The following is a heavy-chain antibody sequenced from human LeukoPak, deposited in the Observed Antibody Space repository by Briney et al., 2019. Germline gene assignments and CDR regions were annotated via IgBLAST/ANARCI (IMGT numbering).Heavy chain of an antibody. Sequence: SETLSLTCTVSGGSISSSSYYWGWIRQPPGKGLEWIGSIYYSGSTYYNPSLKSRVTISVDTSKNQFSLKLSSVTAADTAVYYCARTYGSGSSYLGLPTYDPWGQGTLVTVSS. D-gene: IGHD3-10*01. CDR2: IYYSGST. CDR1: GGSISSSSYY. V-gene: IGHV4-39*07. J-gene: IGHJ5*02. CDR3: ARTYGSGSSYLGLPTYDP.